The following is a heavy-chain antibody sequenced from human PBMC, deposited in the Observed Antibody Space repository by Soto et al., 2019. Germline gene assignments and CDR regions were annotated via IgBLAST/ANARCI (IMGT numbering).Heavy chain of an antibody. CDR1: GGTFSSNG. V-gene: IGHV1-69*01. J-gene: IGHJ4*01. CDR3: ARDRIGTGTPEYFDH. D-gene: IGHD1-1*01. CDR2: IIPTFATS. Sequence: QVQLVQSAAEVKQAGSSVKVSCKASGGTFSSNGISWVRQAPGQGLEWMGGIIPTFATSQYAQKFQGRVTITADESTSTAYMELSSLRSDDTAVYYCARDRIGTGTPEYFDHWGHGTLVTVYS.